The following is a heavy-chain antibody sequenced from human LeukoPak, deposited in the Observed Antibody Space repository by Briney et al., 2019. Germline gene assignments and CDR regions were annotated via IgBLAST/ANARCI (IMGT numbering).Heavy chain of an antibody. CDR1: GGSFSGYY. J-gene: IGHJ2*01. CDR3: ARGKILGYKSLGYFDL. V-gene: IGHV4-34*01. Sequence: PSETLSLTCAVYGGSFSGYYWSWIRQPPGKGLEWIGEINHSGSTNYNPSLKSRVTISVDTSKNQFSLKLSSVTAADTAVYYCARGKILGYKSLGYFDLWGRGTPVTVSS. CDR2: INHSGST. D-gene: IGHD2-15*01.